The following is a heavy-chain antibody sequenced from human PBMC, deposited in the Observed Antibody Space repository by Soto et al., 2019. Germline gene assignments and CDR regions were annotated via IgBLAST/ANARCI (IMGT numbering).Heavy chain of an antibody. J-gene: IGHJ4*02. CDR3: ARDPPSPDY. V-gene: IGHV1-18*01. CDR2: ISAYNGNT. Sequence: ASVKVSCKASGYTFASYAISWMRQAPGQVLEWMGWISAYNGNTNYAHKLQARVTMTTDTSTSTAYMELRSLSYDETAVYYCARDPPSPDYWGQGTLVTVSS. CDR1: GYTFASYA.